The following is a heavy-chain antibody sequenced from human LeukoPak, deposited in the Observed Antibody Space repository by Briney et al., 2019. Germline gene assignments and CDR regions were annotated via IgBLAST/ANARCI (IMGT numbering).Heavy chain of an antibody. CDR1: GFTFSGYA. V-gene: IGHV3-23*01. CDR2: ITITGSSP. J-gene: IGHJ4*02. CDR3: AKSSSSWSYYFNY. Sequence: GGSLRLSCAASGFTFSGYAMAWVRQAPGKGLEWVSSITITGSSPSYADSVKGRFAVSRDNSKNTLYLQMNSLRAEDTAVYFCAKSSSSWSYYFNYWGQGTLVTVSS. D-gene: IGHD6-13*01.